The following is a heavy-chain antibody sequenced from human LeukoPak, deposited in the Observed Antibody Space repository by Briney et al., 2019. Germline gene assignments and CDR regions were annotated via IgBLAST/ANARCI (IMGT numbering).Heavy chain of an antibody. D-gene: IGHD3-10*01. Sequence: SETLSLTCTVSGGSISSSSYYWGWIRQPPGKGLEWIGNIYYSGSTYYNPSLKSRVTISLDTSKNQFSLKLSSVTAADTAVYYCASVRRGFGESSKYYAYYYMGVWGKGTTVTVSS. CDR3: ASVRRGFGESSKYYAYYYMGV. V-gene: IGHV4-39*01. J-gene: IGHJ6*03. CDR1: GGSISSSSYY. CDR2: IYYSGST.